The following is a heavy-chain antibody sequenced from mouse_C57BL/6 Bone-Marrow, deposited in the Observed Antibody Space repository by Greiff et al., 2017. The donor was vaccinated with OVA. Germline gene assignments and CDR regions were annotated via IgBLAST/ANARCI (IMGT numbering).Heavy chain of an antibody. D-gene: IGHD2-2*01. J-gene: IGHJ3*01. CDR1: GYTFTSYW. V-gene: IGHV1-69*01. Sequence: QVQLQQPGAELVMPGASVKLSCKASGYTFTSYWMHWVKQRPGQGLEWIGEIDPSDSYTNYNQKFKGKSTLTVDKSSSTAYMQLSSLTSEDSAVYYGARDHYGYDAGFADWGQGTLVTVSA. CDR2: IDPSDSYT. CDR3: ARDHYGYDAGFAD.